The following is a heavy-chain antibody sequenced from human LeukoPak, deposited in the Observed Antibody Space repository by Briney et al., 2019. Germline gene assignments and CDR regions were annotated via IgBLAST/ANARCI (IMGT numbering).Heavy chain of an antibody. Sequence: GASVKVSCKASGYTFTDYCMHWVRQAPGQGLEWMGWIIPKSGGTNYAQKFQGRVTMTRDTSISTAYMELSSLISDDTAVYYCARVNRRGEIDYWGQGTLVTVSS. CDR1: GYTFTDYC. J-gene: IGHJ4*02. CDR2: IIPKSGGT. CDR3: ARVNRRGEIDY. V-gene: IGHV1-2*02. D-gene: IGHD3-16*01.